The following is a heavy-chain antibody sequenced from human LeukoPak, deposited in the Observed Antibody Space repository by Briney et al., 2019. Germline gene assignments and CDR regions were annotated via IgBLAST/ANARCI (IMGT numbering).Heavy chain of an antibody. CDR2: ISAYNGNT. CDR1: GYTFRTYG. Sequence: ASVKVSCKASGYTFRTYGISWVRQAPGQGLEWMGWISAYNGNTNYAQKLQGRVTMTTDTSTSTAYMELRSLRSEDTAVYYCARRRDGYNYVHYYYGMDVWGQGTTVTVSS. D-gene: IGHD5-24*01. CDR3: ARRRDGYNYVHYYYGMDV. J-gene: IGHJ6*02. V-gene: IGHV1-18*01.